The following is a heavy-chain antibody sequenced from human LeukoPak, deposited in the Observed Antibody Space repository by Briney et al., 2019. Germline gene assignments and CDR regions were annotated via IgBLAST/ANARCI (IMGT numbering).Heavy chain of an antibody. V-gene: IGHV1-69*06. D-gene: IGHD2-15*01. CDR2: IIPIFGTA. CDR1: GYTFTSYG. Sequence: GASVKVSCKASGYTFTSYGISWVRQAPGQGLEWMGGIIPIFGTANYAQKFQGRVTITADKSTSTAYMELSSLRSEDTAVYYCARAALSVVEVYYYYYMDVWGKGTTVTVSS. CDR3: ARAALSVVEVYYYYYMDV. J-gene: IGHJ6*03.